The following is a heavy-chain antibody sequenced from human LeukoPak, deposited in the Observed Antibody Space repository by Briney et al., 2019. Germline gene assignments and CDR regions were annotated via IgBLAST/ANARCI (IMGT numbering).Heavy chain of an antibody. J-gene: IGHJ6*03. Sequence: PSETLSLTCTVSGGSISSYYWSWIRQPAGKGLEWIGRIYTCGSTNYNPSLKSRVTMSVDTSKNQFSLKLSSVTAADTAVYYCARDFLGDDFWSGSGYYYMDVWGKGTTVTVSS. V-gene: IGHV4-4*07. CDR1: GGSISSYY. CDR2: IYTCGST. D-gene: IGHD3-3*01. CDR3: ARDFLGDDFWSGSGYYYMDV.